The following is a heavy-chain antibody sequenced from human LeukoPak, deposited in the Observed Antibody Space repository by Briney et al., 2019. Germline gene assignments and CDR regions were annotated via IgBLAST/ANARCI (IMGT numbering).Heavy chain of an antibody. D-gene: IGHD5-18*01. CDR1: GFTFSSYR. CDR2: ISGSGDNT. Sequence: GGSLRLSCAASGFTFSSYRMSWVRQAPGKGLEWVSGISGSGDNTYYADSVKGRFTISRDNSKNTLFLQMNNLRAEDTAVYYCAKGMWIQLWSHFDDWGQGTLVTVSS. CDR3: AKGMWIQLWSHFDD. J-gene: IGHJ4*02. V-gene: IGHV3-23*01.